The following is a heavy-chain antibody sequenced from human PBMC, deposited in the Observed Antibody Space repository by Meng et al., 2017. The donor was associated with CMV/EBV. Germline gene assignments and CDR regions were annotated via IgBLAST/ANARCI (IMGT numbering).Heavy chain of an antibody. CDR3: ATVRNNPEFDL. CDR2: ISSSSKYI. CDR1: GFTFSSYG. J-gene: IGHJ4*02. V-gene: IGHV3-21*01. Sequence: GESLKISCAASGFTFSSYGMHWVRQAPGEGLEWVATISSSSKYIHYSPSMTGRVTVSRDNAKNLLYLQMNSLSAEDTAVYFCATVRNNPEFDLWGQGTLVTVSS.